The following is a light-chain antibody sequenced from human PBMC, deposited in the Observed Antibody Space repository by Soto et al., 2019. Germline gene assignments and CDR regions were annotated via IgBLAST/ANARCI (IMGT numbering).Light chain of an antibody. CDR2: DAS. J-gene: IGKJ3*01. Sequence: DIQMTQSPSSLSASVGDRVIITCQASQDISNYLNWYQQKPGIAPKLLIYDASNLETGVPSRFSGSGSGTDFTFTISSLQPEDVATYYCQQYDNVPFTFGPGTKVDVK. CDR1: QDISNY. V-gene: IGKV1-33*01. CDR3: QQYDNVPFT.